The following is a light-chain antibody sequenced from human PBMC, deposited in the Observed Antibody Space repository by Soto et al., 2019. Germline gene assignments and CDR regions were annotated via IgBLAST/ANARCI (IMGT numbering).Light chain of an antibody. J-gene: IGLJ2*01. V-gene: IGLV2-14*01. CDR3: YSYTGSATVI. CDR2: EVR. CDR1: TSDIGGYNY. Sequence: QSALTQPASVSGSPGQSITISCTGTTSDIGGYNYVSWYQQYPGKGPKLIIYEVRNRPSGGSNRVSASKSCNTASLTISGLQAEDEAVYYCYSYTGSATVIFGGGTELTVL.